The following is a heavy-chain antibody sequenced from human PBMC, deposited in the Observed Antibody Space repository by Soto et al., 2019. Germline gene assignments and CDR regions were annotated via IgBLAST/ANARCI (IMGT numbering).Heavy chain of an antibody. D-gene: IGHD3-3*01. CDR3: ARGEYDLWSGYYRLNYYYYCMDF. CDR1: GGSLSGYY. V-gene: IGHV4-34*01. CDR2: LNHSGST. Sequence: PSETLSLTCAVYGGSLSGYYWSWNHQPPGKGLGWIGELNHSGSTNYNPSLKSRVTLSVDTSKNQFSLELSSVTAADTAVYYCARGEYDLWSGYYRLNYYYYCMDFWGQGSTVTVAS. J-gene: IGHJ6*02.